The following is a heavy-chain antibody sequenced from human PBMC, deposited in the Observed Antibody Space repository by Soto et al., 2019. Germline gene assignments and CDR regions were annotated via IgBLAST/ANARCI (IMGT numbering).Heavy chain of an antibody. J-gene: IGHJ4*02. CDR3: AKDIRSNFPYYFDY. V-gene: IGHV3-15*01. CDR2: IKSKTDGGTT. CDR1: GFTFSNAW. D-gene: IGHD4-4*01. Sequence: GGSLRLSCAASGFTFSNAWMSWVRQAPGKGLEWVGRIKSKTDGGTTDYAAPVKGRFTISRDDSKNTLYLQMNSLRAEDTALYYCAKDIRSNFPYYFDYWGQGTLVTVSS.